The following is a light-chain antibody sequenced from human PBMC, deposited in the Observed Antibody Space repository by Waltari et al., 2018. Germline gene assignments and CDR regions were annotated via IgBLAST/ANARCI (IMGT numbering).Light chain of an antibody. Sequence: QSALTQPASVSGSPGQSITIPCTGTSRDVGGYSYVSWYQLHPGKAPNLIIYEVSNRPSGVSNRFSGSKSANTASLTISGLQAEDAADYYCSSYTSSTTWVFGGGTKLTVL. J-gene: IGLJ3*02. CDR1: SRDVGGYSY. CDR3: SSYTSSTTWV. V-gene: IGLV2-14*01. CDR2: EVS.